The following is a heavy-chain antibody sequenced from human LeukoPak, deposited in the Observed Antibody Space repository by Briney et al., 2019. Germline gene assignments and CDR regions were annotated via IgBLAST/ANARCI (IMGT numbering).Heavy chain of an antibody. J-gene: IGHJ3*02. D-gene: IGHD4-11*01. V-gene: IGHV3-48*03. CDR1: GFTFSSFE. Sequence: HPGGSLRLSCSASGFTFSSFEMNWVRQAPGKGLEWVSYISNSGNIIYYADSVKGRFTVSRDNAKNSLYLQMNSLRAEDTAVYYCARDKGYSLLSASDIWGQGTMVTVSS. CDR3: ARDKGYSLLSASDI. CDR2: ISNSGNII.